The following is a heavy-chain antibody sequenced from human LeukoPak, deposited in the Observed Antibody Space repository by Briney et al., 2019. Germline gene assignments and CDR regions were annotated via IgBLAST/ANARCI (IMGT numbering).Heavy chain of an antibody. D-gene: IGHD3-22*01. CDR2: ISYDGSNK. V-gene: IGHV3-30*18. J-gene: IGHJ4*02. CDR1: GFTFSSYG. Sequence: GGSLRLSCAASGFTFSSYGMHWVRQAPGKGLEWVAVISYDGSNKYYADSVKGRFTISRDNSKNTLYLQMNSLRAEDTAVYYCAKDSLRYYYDSSGVDYWGQGTLVTASS. CDR3: AKDSLRYYYDSSGVDY.